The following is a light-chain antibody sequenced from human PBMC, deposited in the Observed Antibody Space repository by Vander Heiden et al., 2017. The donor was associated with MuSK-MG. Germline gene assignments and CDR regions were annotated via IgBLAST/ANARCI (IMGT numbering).Light chain of an antibody. CDR2: DAS. CDR1: QDISNY. Sequence: DIQMTQSPSSLSASVGDRVTITCQASQDISNYLNWYQQKPGKAPKLLIYDASNLETGVPSRFSGSGSGTDFTFTISILHPEDFATYYCQQYDNLPKTFGQGTKLEIK. CDR3: QQYDNLPKT. V-gene: IGKV1-33*01. J-gene: IGKJ2*01.